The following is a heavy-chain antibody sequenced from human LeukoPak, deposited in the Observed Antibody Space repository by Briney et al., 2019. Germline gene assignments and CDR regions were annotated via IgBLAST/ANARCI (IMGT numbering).Heavy chain of an antibody. V-gene: IGHV1-2*02. J-gene: IGHJ6*02. CDR2: INPNSGGT. CDR1: GYTFTGYY. D-gene: IGHD3-22*01. CDR3: ARGRANMIVVVITALDV. Sequence: ASVKVSCKASGYTFTGYYMHWVRQAPGQGLEWMGWINPNSGGTHYAQKFQGKVTMTRDTSISTAYMELSRLRSDDTAVYYCARGRANMIVVVITALDVWGQGTTVTVSS.